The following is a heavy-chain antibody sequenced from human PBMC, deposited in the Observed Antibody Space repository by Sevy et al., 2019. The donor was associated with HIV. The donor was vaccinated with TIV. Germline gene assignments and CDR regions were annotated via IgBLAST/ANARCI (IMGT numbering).Heavy chain of an antibody. Sequence: SETLSLTCTVSGGSIGRYYWSWIRQSPGRGLEWIDYIYYDGSTDYNSTLKSRVTISLDTSKNQFSLSLNSVTAADTAVYYCARDAGNYHDSSNYYYVYAFDIWGQGTLVTVSS. CDR3: ARDAGNYHDSSNYYYVYAFDI. CDR2: IYYDGST. J-gene: IGHJ3*02. D-gene: IGHD3-22*01. V-gene: IGHV4-59*01. CDR1: GGSIGRYY.